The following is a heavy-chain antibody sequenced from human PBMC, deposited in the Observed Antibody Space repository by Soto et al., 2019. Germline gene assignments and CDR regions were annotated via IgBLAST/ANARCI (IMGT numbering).Heavy chain of an antibody. J-gene: IGHJ5*02. Sequence: QVQLVQSGAEVKKPGASVKVSCKASGYTFTSYGISWVRQAPGQGLEWMGWISAYNGNTNYAQKFQGRVTMTTDTSTSTAYMEVRSLRSDDTAMYYCARSPAATGTSWFDPWGQGTLVTVSS. CDR1: GYTFTSYG. CDR2: ISAYNGNT. D-gene: IGHD6-13*01. V-gene: IGHV1-18*01. CDR3: ARSPAATGTSWFDP.